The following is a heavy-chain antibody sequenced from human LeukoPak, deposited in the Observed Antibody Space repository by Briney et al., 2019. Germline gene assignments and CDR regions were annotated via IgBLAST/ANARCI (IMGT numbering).Heavy chain of an antibody. V-gene: IGHV1-69*05. CDR3: AGVPAGSVYYYYYMDV. CDR2: IIPIFGTA. CDR1: GGTFSSYA. Sequence: GASVKVSCKASGGTFSSYAISWVRQAPGQGLEWMGGIIPIFGTANYAQKFQGRVTITTDESTSTAYMELSSLRSEDTAVYYCAGVPAGSVYYYYYMDVWGKGTTVTVSS. D-gene: IGHD2-2*01. J-gene: IGHJ6*03.